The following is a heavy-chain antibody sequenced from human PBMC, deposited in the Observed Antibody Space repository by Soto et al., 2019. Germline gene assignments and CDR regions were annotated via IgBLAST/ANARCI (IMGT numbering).Heavy chain of an antibody. CDR2: ISGSGGRT. D-gene: IGHD3-3*01. CDR1: GFTFSSYA. Sequence: GGSLRLSCAASGFTFSSYAMSWVRQAPAKGLEWVSGISGSGGRTYYADSVKGRFTISRDNSKHTLYLQMNSLRAEDTAVYYCAKADDFWSGYHIYYYYGMDVWGQGTTVTVSS. J-gene: IGHJ6*02. V-gene: IGHV3-23*01. CDR3: AKADDFWSGYHIYYYYGMDV.